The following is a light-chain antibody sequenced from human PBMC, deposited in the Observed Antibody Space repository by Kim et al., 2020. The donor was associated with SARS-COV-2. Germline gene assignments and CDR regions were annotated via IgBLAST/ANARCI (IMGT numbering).Light chain of an antibody. CDR1: QSVNSNY. J-gene: IGKJ1*01. CDR2: AAS. Sequence: EIVLTQSPGTLSLSPGERATLSCRASQSVNSNYLAWYQQKPGQAPRLLIYAASSRATGIPDRFSGSGSGTDFTLTISRLEAEDLAVYYCQQHGSSPITFGQGTKVDIK. V-gene: IGKV3-20*01. CDR3: QQHGSSPIT.